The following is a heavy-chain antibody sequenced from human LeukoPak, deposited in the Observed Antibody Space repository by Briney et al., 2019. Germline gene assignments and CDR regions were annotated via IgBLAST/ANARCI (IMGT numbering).Heavy chain of an antibody. Sequence: GGSLRLSCAASRFTFSNFDMHWVRQAPGKGLEWVTFIRFDGSNEYYADSVRGQFTISRDNSKNTLYLQMSSLRPEDTAVYYCARQIGVSIDYWGQGTLVTVSS. J-gene: IGHJ4*02. CDR3: ARQIGVSIDY. V-gene: IGHV3-30*02. CDR2: IRFDGSNE. CDR1: RFTFSNFD. D-gene: IGHD5/OR15-5a*01.